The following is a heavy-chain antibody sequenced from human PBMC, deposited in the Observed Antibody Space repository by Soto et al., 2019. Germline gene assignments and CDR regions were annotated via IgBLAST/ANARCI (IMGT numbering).Heavy chain of an antibody. V-gene: IGHV1-18*01. CDR1: GYTFTSYG. CDR2: ISAYNGNT. D-gene: IGHD3-22*01. J-gene: IGHJ4*02. CDR3: SIYAYYYDSSGYYHPLNY. Sequence: ASVKVSCKASGYTFTSYGISWVRQATGQGLEWMGWISAYNGNTNYAQKLQGRVTMTTDTSTSTAYMELRSLRSDDTAVYYCSIYAYYYDSSGYYHPLNYWGQGTLVT.